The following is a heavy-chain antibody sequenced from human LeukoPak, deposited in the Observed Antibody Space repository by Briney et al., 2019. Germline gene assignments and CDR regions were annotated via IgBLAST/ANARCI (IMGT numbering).Heavy chain of an antibody. D-gene: IGHD1-1*01. CDR1: GFTFSSYS. V-gene: IGHV3-48*01. CDR2: ISSSSSTI. CDR3: ARDPTQLEAYFDY. Sequence: GGYLRLSCAASGFTFSSYSMNWVRQAPGKGLEWVSYISSSSSTIYYADSVKGRFTISRDNAKNSLYLQMNSLRAEDTAVYYCARDPTQLEAYFDYWGQGTLVTVSS. J-gene: IGHJ4*02.